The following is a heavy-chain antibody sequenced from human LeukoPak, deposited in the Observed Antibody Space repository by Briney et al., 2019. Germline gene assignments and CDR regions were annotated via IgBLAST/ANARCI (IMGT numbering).Heavy chain of an antibody. CDR2: ISGSGSNT. CDR3: AKNIAVAPDAFDV. J-gene: IGHJ3*01. CDR1: GFTFANYA. V-gene: IGHV3-23*01. Sequence: GGSLRLSCAASGFTFANYAMSWVRQAPGKGLEWVAAISGSGSNTNYADSVKGRFTIFRDNSEDTVRLQMNSLRAEDTAVYYCAKNIAVAPDAFDVWGQGTMVTVSS. D-gene: IGHD6-19*01.